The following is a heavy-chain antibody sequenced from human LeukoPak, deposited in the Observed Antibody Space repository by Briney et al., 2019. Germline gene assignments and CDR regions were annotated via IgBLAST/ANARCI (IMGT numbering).Heavy chain of an antibody. J-gene: IGHJ4*02. CDR2: INSDGIST. V-gene: IGHV3-74*01. Sequence: PGGSLRLSCAASGFTFSSYWMYWVRQAPGKGLVWVSRINSDGISTTYADSVKGRFTISRDNAKNTLYLQMNSLRAEDTAVYYCAKALGLSLTGYGDYWGQGTLVTVSS. D-gene: IGHD3-9*01. CDR1: GFTFSSYW. CDR3: AKALGLSLTGYGDY.